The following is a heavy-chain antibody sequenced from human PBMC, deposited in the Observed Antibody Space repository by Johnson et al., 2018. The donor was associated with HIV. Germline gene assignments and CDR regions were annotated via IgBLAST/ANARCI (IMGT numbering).Heavy chain of an antibody. V-gene: IGHV3-73*01. CDR1: GFTFSGSA. Sequence: VQLVESGGGLVQPGGSLKLSCAASGFTFSGSAMHWVRQASGKGLEWVGRIRSKANSYATAYAASVKVRFTITSDDSKNTAYLQMNSLKTEDTAVYYCTRQADIWGQGTLVTVSS. CDR2: IRSKANSYAT. J-gene: IGHJ3*02. CDR3: TRQADI.